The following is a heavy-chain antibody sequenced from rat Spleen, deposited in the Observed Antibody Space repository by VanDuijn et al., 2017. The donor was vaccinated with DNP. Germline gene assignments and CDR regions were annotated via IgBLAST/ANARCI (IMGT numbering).Heavy chain of an antibody. V-gene: IGHV5-22*01. CDR3: ARPGLGTIDY. Sequence: EVQLVESGGGLVQPGRSMRLSCVASGFTFSNYYMVWVRQAPTKGLEWVAYISYDGGSTYYGDSVKGRFTISRDNAKSTLYLQMNSLRSEDMATYYCARPGLGTIDYWGQGVMVTVSS. D-gene: IGHD4-2*01. J-gene: IGHJ2*01. CDR2: ISYDGGST. CDR1: GFTFSNYY.